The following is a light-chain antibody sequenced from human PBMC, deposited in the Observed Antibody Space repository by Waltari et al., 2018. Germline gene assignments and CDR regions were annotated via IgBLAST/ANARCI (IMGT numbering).Light chain of an antibody. CDR3: QQYYSYPVT. Sequence: AIRMTQSPSSFSASTGDRVTITCRASQGISSYLAWYQQKPGKAPKLLIYAASTLQSGVPSRVSGSGSGTDFTLTISCLQSEDFATYYCQQYYSYPVTFGGGTKVEIK. J-gene: IGKJ4*01. CDR2: AAS. CDR1: QGISSY. V-gene: IGKV1-8*01.